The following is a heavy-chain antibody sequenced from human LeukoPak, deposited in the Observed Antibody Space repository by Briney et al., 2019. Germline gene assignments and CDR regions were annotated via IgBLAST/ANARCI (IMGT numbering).Heavy chain of an antibody. CDR2: ISTSSSHI. D-gene: IGHD3-10*01. CDR3: ARQVSGYGSGSFYFDY. Sequence: SGGSLRLSCAASGFTFSEYSMNWVRQAPGQGLEWVSFISTSSSHIYYGDSVKGRFTISRDNARNSVSLQMNSLRAEDTAVYYCARQVSGYGSGSFYFDYWGQGMLVTVSS. V-gene: IGHV3-21*01. CDR1: GFTFSEYS. J-gene: IGHJ4*02.